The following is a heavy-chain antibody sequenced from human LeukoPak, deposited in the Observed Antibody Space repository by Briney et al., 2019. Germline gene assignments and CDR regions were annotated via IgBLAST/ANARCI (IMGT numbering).Heavy chain of an antibody. CDR3: ARDRSGCSGGSCWGSEAGYFDY. V-gene: IGHV1-69*13. CDR1: GYTFTSYA. J-gene: IGHJ4*02. Sequence: SVKVSCKASGYTFTSYAMNWVRQAPGQGLEWMGGIIPIFGTANYAQKFQGRVTITADESTSTAYMELSSLRSEDTAVYYCARDRSGCSGGSCWGSEAGYFDYWGQGTLVTVSS. D-gene: IGHD2-15*01. CDR2: IIPIFGTA.